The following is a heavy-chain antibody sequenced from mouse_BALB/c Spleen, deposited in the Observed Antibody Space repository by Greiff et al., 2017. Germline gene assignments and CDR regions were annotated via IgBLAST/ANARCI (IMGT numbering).Heavy chain of an antibody. CDR3: ARLYYRYDGDGYYYAMDY. V-gene: IGHV2-9*02. J-gene: IGHJ4*01. Sequence: QVQLKESGPGLVAPSQSLSITCTVSGFSLTSYGVHWVRQPPGKGLEWLGVIWAGGSTNYNSALMSRLSISKDNSKSQVFLKMNSLQTDDTAMYYCARLYYRYDGDGYYYAMDYWGQGTSVTVSS. D-gene: IGHD2-14*01. CDR1: GFSLTSYG. CDR2: IWAGGST.